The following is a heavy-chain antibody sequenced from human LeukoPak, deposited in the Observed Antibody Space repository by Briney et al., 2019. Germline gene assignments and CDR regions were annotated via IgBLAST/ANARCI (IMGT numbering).Heavy chain of an antibody. CDR3: ARGGYSSGWYDH. V-gene: IGHV1-8*01. CDR2: MNPNSGNT. CDR1: GYTFTSYD. J-gene: IGHJ4*02. Sequence: ASVKVSCKASGYTFTSYDINCVRQATGQGLEWMGWMNPNSGNTGYAQKFQGRVTMTRNTSISTAYMELSSLRSEDTAVYYCARGGYSSGWYDHWGQGTLVTVSS. D-gene: IGHD6-19*01.